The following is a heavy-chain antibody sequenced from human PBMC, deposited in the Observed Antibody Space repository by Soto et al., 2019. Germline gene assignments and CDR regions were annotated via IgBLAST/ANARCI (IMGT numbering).Heavy chain of an antibody. CDR1: GASISGFY. Sequence: SETLSLTCTVSGASISGFYWSWIRKSAGKGLEWIGRIYATGTTDYNPSLKSRVMMSVDTSKNQFSLKLRSVIVADTAVYHCARFVRSCSATTCSTRADVWGQGITVTVSS. J-gene: IGHJ6*02. D-gene: IGHD2-2*01. CDR2: IYATGTT. CDR3: ARFVRSCSATTCSTRADV. V-gene: IGHV4-4*07.